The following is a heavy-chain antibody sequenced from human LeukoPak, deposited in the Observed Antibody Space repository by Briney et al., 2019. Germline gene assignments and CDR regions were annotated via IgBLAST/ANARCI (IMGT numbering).Heavy chain of an antibody. Sequence: ASVKVSCKASGYTFTSYAMNWVRQAPGRGLEWMGWINTNTGNPTYAQGFTGRFVFSLDTSVSTAYYCARGYYDSSGYYHLSDYWGQGTLVTVSS. CDR1: GYTFTSYA. D-gene: IGHD3-22*01. CDR3: DY. V-gene: IGHV7-4-1*01. CDR2: INTNTGNP. J-gene: IGHJ4*02.